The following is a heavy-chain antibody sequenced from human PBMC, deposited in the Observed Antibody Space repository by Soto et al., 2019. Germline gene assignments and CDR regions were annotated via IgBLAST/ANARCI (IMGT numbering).Heavy chain of an antibody. CDR1: GFSLSTSGMC. J-gene: IGHJ6*02. Sequence: APGPTLVNPTQTLRLTCSFSGFSLSTSGMCVSWIRQPPGKALEWLARIDWDDDKYYSTSLKTRLTISKDTSKNQVVLTMTNMDPVDTATYYCVRMVLAAAGTYYYYYGMDVWGQGTTVTVSS. CDR3: VRMVLAAAGTYYYYYGMDV. V-gene: IGHV2-70*11. CDR2: IDWDDDK. D-gene: IGHD6-13*01.